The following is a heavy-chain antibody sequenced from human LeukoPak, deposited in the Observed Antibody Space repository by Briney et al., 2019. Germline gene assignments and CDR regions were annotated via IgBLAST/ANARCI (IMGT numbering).Heavy chain of an antibody. CDR2: ISYDGNNK. CDR1: GFTFSNYG. D-gene: IGHD3-22*01. Sequence: GGSLRLSCAASGFTFSNYGMHWVRQAPDKGLEWVAVISYDGNNKYYADSVKGRFTISRDNSKNTLYLQMNSLRAEDTAVYYCAKDSSGYSPLDYWGQGTLVTVSS. V-gene: IGHV3-30*18. J-gene: IGHJ4*02. CDR3: AKDSSGYSPLDY.